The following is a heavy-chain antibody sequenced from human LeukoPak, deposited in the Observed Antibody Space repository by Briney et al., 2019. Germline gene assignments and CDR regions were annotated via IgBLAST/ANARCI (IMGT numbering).Heavy chain of an antibody. CDR2: IIPILGIA. V-gene: IGHV1-69*04. CDR3: AGEPSNVDYYDSSGYYYFFDY. CDR1: GGTFSSYA. Sequence: SVKVSCKASGGTFSSYAISWVRQAPGQGLEWMGRIIPILGIANYAQKFQGRVTITADKSTSTAYMELSSLRSEDTAVYYCAGEPSNVDYYDSSGYYYFFDYWGQGTLVTVSS. D-gene: IGHD3-22*01. J-gene: IGHJ4*02.